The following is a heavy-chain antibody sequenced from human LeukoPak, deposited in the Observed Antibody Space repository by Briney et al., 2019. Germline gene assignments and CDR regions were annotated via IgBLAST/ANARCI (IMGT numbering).Heavy chain of an antibody. D-gene: IGHD1-26*01. CDR2: TRNEANIYTT. CDR1: GFTVSTNY. Sequence: GGSLRLSCAASGFTVSTNYMSWVRQAPGKGLEWVGRTRNEANIYTTKYAASVKGRFTISRDDSKNSLYQQMNSLKTEDTAVYYCASPVGATTVRAFDIWGQGTMVTVSS. J-gene: IGHJ3*02. V-gene: IGHV3-72*01. CDR3: ASPVGATTVRAFDI.